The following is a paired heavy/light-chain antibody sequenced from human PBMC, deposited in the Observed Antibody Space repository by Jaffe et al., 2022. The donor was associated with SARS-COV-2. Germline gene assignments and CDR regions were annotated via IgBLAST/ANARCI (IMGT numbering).Light chain of an antibody. CDR3: QQYDNLPT. J-gene: IGKJ5*01. CDR1: QDISNY. Sequence: DIQMTQSPSSLSASVGDRVTITCQASQDISNYLNWYQQKPGKAPKLLIYDASNLETGVPSRFSGSGSGTDFTFTISSLQPEDIATYYCQQYDNLPTFGQGTRLEIK. CDR2: DAS. V-gene: IGKV1-33*01.
Heavy chain of an antibody. CDR2: IWYDGSNK. V-gene: IGHV3-33*01. CDR1: GFTFSSYG. J-gene: IGHJ4*02. D-gene: IGHD1-1*01. CDR3: ARAAPRTTGTTEENTGVFDY. Sequence: QVQLVESGGGVVQPGRSLRLSCAASGFTFSSYGMHWVRQAPGKGLEWVAVIWYDGSNKYYADSVKGRFTISRDNSKNTLYLQMNSLRAEDTAVYYCARAAPRTTGTTEENTGVFDYWGQGTLVTVSS.